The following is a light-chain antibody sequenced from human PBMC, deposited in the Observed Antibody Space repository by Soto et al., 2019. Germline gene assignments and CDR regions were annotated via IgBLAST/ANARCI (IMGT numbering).Light chain of an antibody. V-gene: IGKV4-1*01. Sequence: DIVMTQSPDFLAVSLGERATNNCKSSRSLLHNSNDKNYLAWYQQKPGQPPKLLFYWASTRQSGVPERFSGSGSERDFTLTVTSLRAEDVAVYYSQQYYGIPLTFGGGTQVEIK. CDR1: RSLLHNSNDKNY. J-gene: IGKJ4*01. CDR3: QQYYGIPLT. CDR2: WAS.